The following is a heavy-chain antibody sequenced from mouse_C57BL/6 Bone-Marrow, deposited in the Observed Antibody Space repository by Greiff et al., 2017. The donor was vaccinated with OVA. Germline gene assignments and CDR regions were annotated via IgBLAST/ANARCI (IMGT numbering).Heavy chain of an antibody. V-gene: IGHV1-55*01. CDR3: ASRDGSYYYAMDY. CDR2: IYPGSGST. Sequence: QVQLQQPGAELVKPGASVKMSCKASGYTFTSYWITWVKQRPGQGLEWIGDIYPGSGSTNYNEKFKSKATLTVDTSSSTAYMQLSSLTSEDSAVYYCASRDGSYYYAMDYWGQGTSVTVSS. J-gene: IGHJ4*01. D-gene: IGHD2-3*01. CDR1: GYTFTSYW.